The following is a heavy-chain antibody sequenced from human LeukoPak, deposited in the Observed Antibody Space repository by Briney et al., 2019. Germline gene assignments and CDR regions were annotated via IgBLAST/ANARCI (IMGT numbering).Heavy chain of an antibody. Sequence: GASVKVSCKASGYTFSGFYIHWVRQAPGQGLEWMGWINPNSGVTNYAQKLQGRVTITRDTSIDTAYMQLSRLRSDDTAVYYCAKDSYGDYEAPSHYYMAAWGRGTTVTVSS. V-gene: IGHV1-2*02. CDR3: AKDSYGDYEAPSHYYMAA. J-gene: IGHJ6*03. CDR1: GYTFSGFY. D-gene: IGHD4-17*01. CDR2: INPNSGVT.